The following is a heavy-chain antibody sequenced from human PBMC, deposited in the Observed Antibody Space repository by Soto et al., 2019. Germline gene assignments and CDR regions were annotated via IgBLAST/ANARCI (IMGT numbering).Heavy chain of an antibody. J-gene: IGHJ4*02. D-gene: IGHD3-22*01. V-gene: IGHV4-31*03. CDR3: ASTSSRYDSSGYYYIDY. CDR1: GGSISSGGYY. CDR2: IYYSGST. Sequence: SETLSLTCTVSGGSISSGGYYWSWIRQHPGKGLEWIGYIYYSGSTYYNPSLKSRVTISVDTSKNQFSLKLSSVTAADTAVYYCASTSSRYDSSGYYYIDYWGQGTLVTVSS.